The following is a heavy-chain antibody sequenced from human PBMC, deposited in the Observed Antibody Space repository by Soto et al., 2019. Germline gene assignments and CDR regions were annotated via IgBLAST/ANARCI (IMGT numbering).Heavy chain of an antibody. CDR1: GGSFSGYY. J-gene: IGHJ5*02. V-gene: IGHV4-34*01. CDR3: ARGPPSYGSGSYVWFDP. Sequence: SETLSLTCAVYGGSFSGYYWSWIRQPPGKGLEWIGEINHSGSTNYNPSLKSRVTISVDTSKNQFSLKLSSVTAADTAVYYCARGPPSYGSGSYVWFDPWGQGTLVTVSS. CDR2: INHSGST. D-gene: IGHD3-10*01.